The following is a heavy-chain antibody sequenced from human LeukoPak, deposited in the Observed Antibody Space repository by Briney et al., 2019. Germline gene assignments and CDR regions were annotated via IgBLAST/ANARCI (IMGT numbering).Heavy chain of an antibody. D-gene: IGHD4-17*01. V-gene: IGHV4-39*01. CDR2: IYYSGST. Sequence: SETLSLTCTVSGGSMSSSSYYWGWIRQPPGKGLEWIGSIYYSGSTYYNPSLKSRVTISVDTSKNRFSLKLSSVTAADTAVYYCARLPTVTFFDYWGQGTLVTVSS. CDR1: GGSMSSSSYY. CDR3: ARLPTVTFFDY. J-gene: IGHJ4*02.